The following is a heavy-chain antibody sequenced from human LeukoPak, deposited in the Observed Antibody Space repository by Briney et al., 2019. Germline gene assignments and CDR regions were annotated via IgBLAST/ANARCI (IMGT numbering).Heavy chain of an antibody. CDR3: ARATTLAAAAPRAFDI. CDR1: GYTFTSYG. Sequence: ASVKVSCKXSGYTFTSYGISWVQQAPGKGMEGMGWISAYNGNTNYSQKLQGRVTMTTATSTSTAYMELRSLRSDDTAVYYCARATTLAAAAPRAFDIWGQGTMVTVSS. J-gene: IGHJ3*02. D-gene: IGHD6-13*01. V-gene: IGHV1-18*01. CDR2: ISAYNGNT.